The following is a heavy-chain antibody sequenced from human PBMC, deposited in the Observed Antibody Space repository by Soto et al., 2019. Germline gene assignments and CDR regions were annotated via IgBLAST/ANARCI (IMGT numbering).Heavy chain of an antibody. Sequence: SETLSLTCTVSGGSISSYYWSWIRQPPGKGLEWIGYIYYSGSTNYNPSLKSRVTISVDTSKNQFSLKLSSVTAADTAVYYCARSSNTIFGVAPLYWGQGTLVTVS. CDR1: GGSISSYY. V-gene: IGHV4-59*08. J-gene: IGHJ4*02. CDR2: IYYSGST. CDR3: ARSSNTIFGVAPLY. D-gene: IGHD3-3*01.